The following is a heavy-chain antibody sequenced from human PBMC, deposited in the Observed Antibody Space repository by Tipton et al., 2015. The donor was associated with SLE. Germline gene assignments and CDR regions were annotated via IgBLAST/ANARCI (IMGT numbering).Heavy chain of an antibody. CDR3: ARATNAEGVFDY. D-gene: IGHD1-26*01. J-gene: IGHJ4*02. Sequence: TLSLTCTVSGVSISDHYWTWIRQPPGKGLEWIGSIFYSGNSYYNPSLKSRVTISVDTSKNQFSLKLSSVTAADTAVYYCARATNAEGVFDYWGQGTLVTVSS. V-gene: IGHV4-59*08. CDR1: GVSISDHY. CDR2: IFYSGNS.